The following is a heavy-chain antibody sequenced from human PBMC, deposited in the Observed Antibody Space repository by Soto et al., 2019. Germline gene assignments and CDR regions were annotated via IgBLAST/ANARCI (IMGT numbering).Heavy chain of an antibody. CDR3: ARQGGEYNTMSDY. Sequence: GASLKISCKGSGYTFSKYWIGWVRQTPGKGLEWMGMIYPGDSDARYSPSFEGQVTFSVDKSINTAYLQWNSLKASDTAMYYCARQGGEYNTMSDYWGQGTLVTSPQ. J-gene: IGHJ4*02. CDR2: IYPGDSDA. CDR1: GYTFSKYW. D-gene: IGHD3-10*01. V-gene: IGHV5-51*01.